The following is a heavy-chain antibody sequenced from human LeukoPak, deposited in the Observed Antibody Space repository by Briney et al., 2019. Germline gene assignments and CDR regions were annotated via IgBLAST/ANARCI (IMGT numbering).Heavy chain of an antibody. CDR1: GFTFSSYE. D-gene: IGHD3-10*01. V-gene: IGHV3-23*01. J-gene: IGHJ4*02. Sequence: GGSLRLSCAASGFTFSSYEMNWVRQAPGKGLEWVSAINRGGGGTYYADFVKGRFTISRDNSENTLYLQMNSLRAEDTATYYCAKGTERYREVSSFDSWGQGTQVTVSS. CDR2: INRGGGGT. CDR3: AKGTERYREVSSFDS.